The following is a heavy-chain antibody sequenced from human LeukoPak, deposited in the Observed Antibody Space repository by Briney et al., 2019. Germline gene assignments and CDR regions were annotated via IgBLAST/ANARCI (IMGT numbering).Heavy chain of an antibody. Sequence: ASVKVSCKASGYTFTDYYMHWVRQAPGQGLEWMGWINPNSGGTNYAQKFQGRVTMTRDTSISTAYMELSSLRSDDTAVFYCARSSSSWYPTFDSWGQGTLVTVSS. CDR1: GYTFTDYY. CDR2: INPNSGGT. V-gene: IGHV1-2*02. D-gene: IGHD6-13*01. CDR3: ARSSSSWYPTFDS. J-gene: IGHJ4*02.